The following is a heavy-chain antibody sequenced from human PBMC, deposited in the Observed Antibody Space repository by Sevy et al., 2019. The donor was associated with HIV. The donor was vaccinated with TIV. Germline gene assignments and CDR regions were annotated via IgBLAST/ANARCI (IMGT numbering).Heavy chain of an antibody. Sequence: SETLSLTCAVSGGSITSLYWNWIRQPPGKGLEWIANIYYNGHINYNPALKSRVTLSLDTSKNQFSLRLSSVTAADTAMYYCTGENAWGRGYSWGQGTLVTVSS. D-gene: IGHD1-26*01. CDR3: TGENAWGRGYS. CDR2: IYYNGHI. V-gene: IGHV4-59*08. J-gene: IGHJ4*02. CDR1: GGSITSLY.